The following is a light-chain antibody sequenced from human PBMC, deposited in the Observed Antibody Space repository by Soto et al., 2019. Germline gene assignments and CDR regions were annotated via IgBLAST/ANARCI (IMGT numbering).Light chain of an antibody. CDR2: EVS. Sequence: SALTQPASVSGSPGPSITISCTGTSSDVGGYNYVSWYQQHPGKAPKLMIYEVSNRPSGVSNRFFGSKSGNTASLTISGLQTEDEADYYCSSFTSINTWVFGGGTKVTVL. CDR3: SSFTSINTWV. CDR1: SSDVGGYNY. J-gene: IGLJ3*02. V-gene: IGLV2-14*01.